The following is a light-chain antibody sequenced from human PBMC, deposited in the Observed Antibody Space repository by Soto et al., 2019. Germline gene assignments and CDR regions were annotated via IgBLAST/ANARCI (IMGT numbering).Light chain of an antibody. CDR1: QGVDSD. V-gene: IGKV1-39*01. Sequence: IQMTQSPSSLSASVGDSVTITCRASQGVDSDLSWYQQRPGKAPKLLIYGASTLHSGVPSRFSGRGSGTLFTPTITSLQPEDVATYYCQQSYSTLVLTFGGGTKVELK. CDR2: GAS. CDR3: QQSYSTLVLT. J-gene: IGKJ4*01.